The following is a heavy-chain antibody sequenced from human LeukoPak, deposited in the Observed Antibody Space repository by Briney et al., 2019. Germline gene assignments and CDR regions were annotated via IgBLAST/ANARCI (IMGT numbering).Heavy chain of an antibody. D-gene: IGHD2-15*01. J-gene: IGHJ3*02. CDR3: ARSTGIVVVVAATPPDAFDI. Sequence: SVKVSCKASGGTFSSYAISWVRQAPGQGLEWMGGIIPIFGTANYAQKFQGRVTITTDESTSTAYMEPSSLRSEDTAVYYCARSTGIVVVVAATPPDAFDIWGQGTMVTVSS. V-gene: IGHV1-69*05. CDR2: IIPIFGTA. CDR1: GGTFSSYA.